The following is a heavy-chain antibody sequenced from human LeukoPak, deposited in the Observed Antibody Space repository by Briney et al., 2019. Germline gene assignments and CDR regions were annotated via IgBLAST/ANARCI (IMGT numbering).Heavy chain of an antibody. V-gene: IGHV1-3*01. D-gene: IGHD6-19*01. Sequence: ASVKVSCKASGYTFTSYAMHWVRQAPGQRLEWMGWISAGNGNTKYSQKFQGRVTITRDTSASTAYMELSSLRSEDTAVYYCARQISSGWPRAEYFQHWGQGTLVTVSS. J-gene: IGHJ1*01. CDR2: ISAGNGNT. CDR1: GYTFTSYA. CDR3: ARQISSGWPRAEYFQH.